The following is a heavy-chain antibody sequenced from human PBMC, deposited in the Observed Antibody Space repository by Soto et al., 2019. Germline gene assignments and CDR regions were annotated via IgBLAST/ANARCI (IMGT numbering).Heavy chain of an antibody. CDR1: GYTFASYG. J-gene: IGHJ2*01. CDR3: ARGNGDYECCYFDL. D-gene: IGHD4-17*01. Sequence: HVQLVQSGAEVKKPVASVKVSCNASGYTFASYGISWERQAPGQGLEWMGWISASNGNTNYAQKLHGRATTTTDTSRSTAYMELSSLSSDDPDVYYCARGNGDYECCYFDLWGRGTLVTVSS. CDR2: ISASNGNT. V-gene: IGHV1-18*01.